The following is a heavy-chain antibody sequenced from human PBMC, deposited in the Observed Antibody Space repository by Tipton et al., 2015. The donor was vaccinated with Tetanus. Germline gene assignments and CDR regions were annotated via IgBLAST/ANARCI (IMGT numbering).Heavy chain of an antibody. CDR3: ARDTYYQSHHYNYFDF. J-gene: IGHJ4*02. Sequence: SLRLSCAASGFTFSTYGMTWVRQAPGKGLEWVANIKHDGSTKSYVDSVKGRFTISRDNGNNSLCLQMNNLRAEDTAVYYCARDTYYQSHHYNYFDFWGQGVRVTVSS. D-gene: IGHD5-24*01. V-gene: IGHV3-7*03. CDR1: GFTFSTYG. CDR2: IKHDGSTK.